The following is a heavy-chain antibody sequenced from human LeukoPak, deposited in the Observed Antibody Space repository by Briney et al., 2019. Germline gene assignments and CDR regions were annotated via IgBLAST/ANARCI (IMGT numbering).Heavy chain of an antibody. CDR3: ARSRTGSGFLFDY. J-gene: IGHJ4*02. D-gene: IGHD3-10*01. V-gene: IGHV1-2*02. Sequence: ASVKVSCKASGYTFTGYYMHWVRQAPGQGLEWMGWINPNSCGTNYAQKFQGRVTMTRDTSISTAYMELSRLRSDDTAVYYCARSRTGSGFLFDYWGQGTLVTVSS. CDR1: GYTFTGYY. CDR2: INPNSCGT.